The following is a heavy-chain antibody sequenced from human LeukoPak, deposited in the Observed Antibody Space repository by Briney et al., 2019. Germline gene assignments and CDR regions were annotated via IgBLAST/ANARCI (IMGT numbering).Heavy chain of an antibody. V-gene: IGHV3-23*01. CDR1: GFTFSSYA. J-gene: IGHJ4*02. D-gene: IGHD3-22*01. CDR3: AKEIGSDDSSGYYPLWGFDY. CDR2: ISGSGGTT. Sequence: RGSLRVSCAASGFTFSSYAMSWVRQAPGKGLEWVSAISGSGGTTYYADSVKGRFTISRDSSKHTLFLQMNSLRAEDTAVYYCAKEIGSDDSSGYYPLWGFDYWGQGTLVTVSS.